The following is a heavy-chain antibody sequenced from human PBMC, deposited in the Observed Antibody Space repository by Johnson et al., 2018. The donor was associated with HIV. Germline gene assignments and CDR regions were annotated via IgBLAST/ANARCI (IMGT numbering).Heavy chain of an antibody. CDR3: ARDRGYWDAFDI. Sequence: QVQLVESGGGVVQPGRPLRLSCVASGFIFSDYAMHWVRQAPSKGLEWVSYISSSGTTVYNADSVKGRFSISRDNAKQSLYLQMNSLRAEDTAVYYCARDRGYWDAFDIWGQGTMVTVSS. V-gene: IGHV3-11*04. CDR1: GFIFSDYA. J-gene: IGHJ3*02. D-gene: IGHD3-22*01. CDR2: ISSSGTTV.